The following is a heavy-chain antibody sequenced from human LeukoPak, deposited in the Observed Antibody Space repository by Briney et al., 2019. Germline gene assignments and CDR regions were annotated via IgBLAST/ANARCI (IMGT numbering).Heavy chain of an antibody. CDR1: GFTFTTYA. V-gene: IGHV3-23*01. D-gene: IGHD4-11*01. CDR3: AKASRATLTTVINWFDP. J-gene: IGHJ5*02. Sequence: GGSLRLPCAASGFTFTTYAMSWVRQAPGKGLEWVSGLSDSGGSTYYADSVKGRFTISRDNSKNTLYLQMNSLRVEDTAVYYCAKASRATLTTVINWFDPWGQGTPVTVSS. CDR2: LSDSGGST.